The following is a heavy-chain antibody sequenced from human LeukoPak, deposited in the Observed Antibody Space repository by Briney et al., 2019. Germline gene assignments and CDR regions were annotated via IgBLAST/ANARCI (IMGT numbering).Heavy chain of an antibody. V-gene: IGHV3-74*01. Sequence: GGSLRLSCAASGFTFSSYWMHWVRQATGKGLVWVSRISPDGSSGDYADSVKGRFTISRDNSKNTLHLQMNSLRAEDTAVYYCAKERFTYFGSFEHWGQGTLVTVSS. D-gene: IGHD3-22*01. J-gene: IGHJ5*02. CDR2: ISPDGSSG. CDR3: AKERFTYFGSFEH. CDR1: GFTFSSYW.